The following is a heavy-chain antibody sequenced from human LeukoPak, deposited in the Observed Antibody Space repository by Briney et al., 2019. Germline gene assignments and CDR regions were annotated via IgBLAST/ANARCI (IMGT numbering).Heavy chain of an antibody. CDR2: IIPIFGTA. Sequence: SVKVSCKASGGTFSSYAISWVRQAPGQGLEWMGGIIPIFGTANYAQKFQGRVTITTDESTSTAYMELSSLRSEDTAVYYCARDRYYDFWSGPKYYFDYWGQGTLVTVSS. D-gene: IGHD3-3*01. V-gene: IGHV1-69*05. CDR1: GGTFSSYA. J-gene: IGHJ4*02. CDR3: ARDRYYDFWSGPKYYFDY.